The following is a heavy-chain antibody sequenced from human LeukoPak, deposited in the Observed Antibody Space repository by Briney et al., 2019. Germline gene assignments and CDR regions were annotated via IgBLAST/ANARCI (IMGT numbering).Heavy chain of an antibody. V-gene: IGHV3-53*01. CDR3: ARESQVGALEN. J-gene: IGHJ4*02. CDR1: GFTVSSNY. CDR2: IYSDGDP. D-gene: IGHD1-26*01. Sequence: GGSLRLSCAASGFTVSSNYMSWVRQAPGKGLEWVSVIYSDGDPYYADSVKSRFSISRDNSKNTLCLQMNSLRGEDMAMYECARESQVGALENWGQRTLVTVSS.